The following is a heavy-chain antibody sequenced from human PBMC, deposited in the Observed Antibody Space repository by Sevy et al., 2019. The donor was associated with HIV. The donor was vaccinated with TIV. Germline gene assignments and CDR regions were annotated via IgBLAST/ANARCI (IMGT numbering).Heavy chain of an antibody. D-gene: IGHD3-10*01. Sequence: GGSLRLSCAASGFTFDDYAMHWVRQAPGKGLEWVSGISWNSGSIGYADSVKGRFTISRDNAKNSLYLQMNSLRAEDTALYYCANGVGSKKIGEVGDYWGQGTLVTVSS. J-gene: IGHJ4*02. CDR3: ANGVGSKKIGEVGDY. CDR2: ISWNSGSI. CDR1: GFTFDDYA. V-gene: IGHV3-9*01.